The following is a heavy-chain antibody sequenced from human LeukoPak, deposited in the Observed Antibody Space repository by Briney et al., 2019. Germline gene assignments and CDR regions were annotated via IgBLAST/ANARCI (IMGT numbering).Heavy chain of an antibody. CDR3: AKDKSHQALKIVGATHFDY. V-gene: IGHV3-7*03. CDR2: IKEDESEK. J-gene: IGHJ4*02. D-gene: IGHD1-26*01. CDR1: GLTLSRSW. Sequence: GGSLRLSCAGSGLTLSRSWMSWVRQAPGKGLQWVANIKEDESEKDYVDSVKGRFTISRDDAKNSLDLQMNSLRVEDTAVYYCAKDKSHQALKIVGATHFDYWGQGTLVTVSS.